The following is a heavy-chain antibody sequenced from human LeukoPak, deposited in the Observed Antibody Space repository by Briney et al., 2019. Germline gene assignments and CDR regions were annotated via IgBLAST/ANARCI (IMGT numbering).Heavy chain of an antibody. CDR1: GFTFSEYW. Sequence: GGSLRLSCAASGFTFSEYWMSWVRQAPGKGLEWVANIKIDGSAKYYADSVKGRFTISRDNSKNTLYLQMSSLRAEDTAVYYCARGAGVDYWGQGTLVTVSS. J-gene: IGHJ4*02. CDR3: ARGAGVDY. CDR2: IKIDGSAK. V-gene: IGHV3-7*05. D-gene: IGHD1-26*01.